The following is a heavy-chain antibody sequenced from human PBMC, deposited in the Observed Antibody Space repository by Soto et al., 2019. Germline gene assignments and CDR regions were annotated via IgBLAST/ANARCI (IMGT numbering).Heavy chain of an antibody. D-gene: IGHD6-13*01. CDR1: GFTFSSYG. V-gene: IGHV3-30*18. Sequence: QVQLVESGGGVVQPGRSLRLSCAASGFTFSSYGMHWVRQAPGKGLEWVAVISYDGSNKYYADSVKGRFTISRDNSKNTLYLQMNGLRAEDTAVYYCAKDRWLAAAGTGIDYWGQGTLVTVSS. CDR3: AKDRWLAAAGTGIDY. J-gene: IGHJ4*02. CDR2: ISYDGSNK.